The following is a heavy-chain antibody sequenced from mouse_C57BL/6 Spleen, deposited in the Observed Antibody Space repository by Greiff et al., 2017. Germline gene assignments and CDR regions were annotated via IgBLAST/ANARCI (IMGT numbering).Heavy chain of an antibody. CDR1: GYSFTGYY. CDR2: INPSTGGT. J-gene: IGHJ1*03. D-gene: IGHD1-1*01. Sequence: VQLKESGPELVKPGASVKISCKASGYSFTGYYMNWVKQSPEKSLEWIGEINPSTGGTTYNQKFKAKATLTVDKSSSTAYMQLKSLTSEDSAVYYYSTLTTVVAHWYFDVWGTGTTVTVSS. CDR3: STLTTVVAHWYFDV. V-gene: IGHV1-42*01.